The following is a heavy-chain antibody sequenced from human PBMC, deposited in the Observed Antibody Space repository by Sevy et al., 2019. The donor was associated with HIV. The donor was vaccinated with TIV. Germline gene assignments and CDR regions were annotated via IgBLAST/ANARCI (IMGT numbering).Heavy chain of an antibody. CDR3: ARGEVNYDSLIPIRTEGGYYYGMDV. Sequence: GGSLRLSCAASGFTFSSYSMNWVRQAPGKGLEWVSSISSSSNYIYYADSVKGRFTISRDNAKNSRYLQMNSLGAEDTAVYYCARGEVNYDSLIPIRTEGGYYYGMDVWGQGTTVTVSS. V-gene: IGHV3-21*01. J-gene: IGHJ6*02. CDR2: ISSSSNYI. CDR1: GFTFSSYS. D-gene: IGHD3-3*01.